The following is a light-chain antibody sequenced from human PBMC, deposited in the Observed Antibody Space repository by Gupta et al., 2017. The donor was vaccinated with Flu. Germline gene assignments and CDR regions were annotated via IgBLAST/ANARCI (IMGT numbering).Light chain of an antibody. CDR3: QSYDSGLGGVL. Sequence: QSVLTQPPSVSGAPGQRVTISCTGSLPNLGTNYAVHWYQQLPGMAPKLLIYDNTDRPSGVPDRFSGSKSGTSASLAITGLQAEDEADYYCQSYDSGLGGVLFGGGTKLTVL. CDR1: LPNLGTNYA. CDR2: DNT. J-gene: IGLJ2*01. V-gene: IGLV1-40*01.